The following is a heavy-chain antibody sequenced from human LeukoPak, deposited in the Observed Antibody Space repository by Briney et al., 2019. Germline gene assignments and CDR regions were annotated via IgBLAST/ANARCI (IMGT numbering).Heavy chain of an antibody. V-gene: IGHV3-23*01. J-gene: IGHJ3*02. CDR2: ISGSGGRT. D-gene: IGHD6-19*01. CDR3: AKGWDSSGWYSDDAFDI. Sequence: PGGSLRLSCVASGFSFSVYAMSWVRQAPGKGLEWVSGISGSGGRTYSADSVKGRFTISRDNSKNTLYLQMNSLRAEDTAVYYCAKGWDSSGWYSDDAFDIWGQGTMVTVSS. CDR1: GFSFSVYA.